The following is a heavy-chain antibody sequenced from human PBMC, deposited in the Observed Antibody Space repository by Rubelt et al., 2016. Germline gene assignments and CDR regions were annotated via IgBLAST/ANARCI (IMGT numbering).Heavy chain of an antibody. V-gene: IGHV3-53*01. CDR2: IYSGGPT. J-gene: IGHJ4*02. CDR3: ATGHTAFDY. D-gene: IGHD5-18*01. Sequence: MSWVRQAPGKGLEWVSVIYSGGPTYYADSVKGRFTIPRDNSKNTLYLQMNTLRTEDTAVYYCATGHTAFDYWGQGTLVTVSS.